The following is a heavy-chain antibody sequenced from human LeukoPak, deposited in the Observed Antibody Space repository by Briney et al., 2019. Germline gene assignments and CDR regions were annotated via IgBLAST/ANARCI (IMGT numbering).Heavy chain of an antibody. J-gene: IGHJ4*02. CDR3: ARVGERRAFDY. Sequence: GASVKVSCKASGGTFSSYAISWVRQAPGQGLEWMGRIIPILGIANYAQKFQGRVTITADKSTSTAYMELSSLRSEDTAVYYCARVGERRAFDYWGQGTLVTVSS. V-gene: IGHV1-69*04. D-gene: IGHD3-10*01. CDR2: IIPILGIA. CDR1: GGTFSSYA.